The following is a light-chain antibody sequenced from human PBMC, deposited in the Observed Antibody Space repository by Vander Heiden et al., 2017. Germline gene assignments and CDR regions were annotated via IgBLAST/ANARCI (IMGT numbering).Light chain of an antibody. CDR1: QSISNR. CDR2: KAS. J-gene: IGKJ1*01. V-gene: IGKV1-5*03. CDR3: QQYNSWT. Sequence: DIQMTQSPSTLSASVGDRVTITCRASQSISNRLAWYQQKPGKAPKLLIYKASSLESGVPSRFSGSGSGTEFTLTISSLQPDDFATYYCQQYNSWTFGQGTKVEI.